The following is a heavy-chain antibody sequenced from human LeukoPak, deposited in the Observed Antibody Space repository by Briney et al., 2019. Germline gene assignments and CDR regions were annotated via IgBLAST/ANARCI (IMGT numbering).Heavy chain of an antibody. J-gene: IGHJ4*02. CDR3: AKERQQMVAFDY. D-gene: IGHD6-13*01. CDR1: GFTFSSYG. Sequence: GGSLRLSCAASGFTFSSYGMHWVRQAPGKGLQWVAVISYDGRNKYYADSVKGRFTISRDSSENTLYLQMDSLRAEDTAVYYCAKERQQMVAFDYWGQGTLVTVSS. CDR2: ISYDGRNK. V-gene: IGHV3-30*18.